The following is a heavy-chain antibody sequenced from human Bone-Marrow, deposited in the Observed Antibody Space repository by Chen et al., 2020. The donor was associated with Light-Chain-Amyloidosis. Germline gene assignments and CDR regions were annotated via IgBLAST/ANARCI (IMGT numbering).Heavy chain of an antibody. D-gene: IGHD3-16*01. Sequence: QVQLQESGPGLVTPSEPLSLTCTVAGGSMDYYYWNWIRQPPGKGLEWIGYIYNSGTTNYNPSLRSRVTMSVDMSKKQFSLKLSSVTAADTAVYYCGRDNIGGVDFWGQGTPVTVSS. J-gene: IGHJ4*02. CDR3: GRDNIGGVDF. V-gene: IGHV4-59*01. CDR2: IYNSGTT. CDR1: GGSMDYYY.